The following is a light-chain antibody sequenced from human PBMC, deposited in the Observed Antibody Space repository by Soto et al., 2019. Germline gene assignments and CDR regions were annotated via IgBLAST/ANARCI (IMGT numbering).Light chain of an antibody. CDR3: QQYGSSGT. V-gene: IGKV3-20*01. Sequence: EIVLTQSSGPLSLSPGERATLSCMASQSVSSSYLAWYQQKPGQAPRLLIYGASNRATGIPDRFSGSGSGTDFTLTISRLEPEDFAVYYCQQYGSSGTLGQGTKVDIK. CDR1: QSVSSSY. CDR2: GAS. J-gene: IGKJ1*01.